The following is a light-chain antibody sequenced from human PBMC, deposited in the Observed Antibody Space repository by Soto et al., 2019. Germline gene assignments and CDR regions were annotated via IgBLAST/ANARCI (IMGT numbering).Light chain of an antibody. CDR3: QQRSNWPIT. CDR2: DAS. J-gene: IGKJ5*01. V-gene: IGKV3-11*01. CDR1: QSVRSY. Sequence: DIVLTQSPATLSLSPGDRATLSCRASQSVRSYLAWSKQKPGQAPRLLIDDASNRAAGIPARGSGRGAGTDCTRTSSSLEPEDFAVDDGQQRSNWPITVGQGTRLEI.